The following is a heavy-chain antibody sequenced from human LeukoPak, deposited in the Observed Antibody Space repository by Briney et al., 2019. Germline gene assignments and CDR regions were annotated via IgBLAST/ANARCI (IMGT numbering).Heavy chain of an antibody. V-gene: IGHV3-9*01. CDR2: ISWNSGSI. CDR3: ARRYYYDSSGYLY. D-gene: IGHD3-22*01. Sequence: GGSLRLSCAASGFTFDDYAMHWVRQAPGKGLEWVSGISWNSGSIGYADSVKGRFTISRDNSKNTLYLQMNSLRAEDTAVYYCARRYYYDSSGYLYWGQGTLVTVSS. CDR1: GFTFDDYA. J-gene: IGHJ4*02.